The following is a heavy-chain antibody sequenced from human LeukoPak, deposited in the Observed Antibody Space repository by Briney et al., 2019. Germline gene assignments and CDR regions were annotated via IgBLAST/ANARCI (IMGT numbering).Heavy chain of an antibody. CDR3: ARGPSSGWYFNY. J-gene: IGHJ4*02. CDR1: GGTFRSYA. Sequence: GASVKVSCKASGGTFRSYAINWVRQATGQGLEWMGWMNPNSGNTGYAQRFQGRVTMTRNTSISTAYMELSSLRSEDTAVYYCARGPSSGWYFNYWGQGTLVTVSS. D-gene: IGHD6-19*01. V-gene: IGHV1-8*02. CDR2: MNPNSGNT.